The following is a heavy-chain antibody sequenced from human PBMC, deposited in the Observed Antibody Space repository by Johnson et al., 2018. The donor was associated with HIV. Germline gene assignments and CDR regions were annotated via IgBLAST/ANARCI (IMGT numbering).Heavy chain of an antibody. V-gene: IGHV3-66*01. CDR3: TTDWGSYHEYAFDI. CDR1: GFTVSSNY. D-gene: IGHD1-26*01. J-gene: IGHJ3*02. CDR2: INWNGGNT. Sequence: VQLVESGGGLVQPGGSLRLSCAASGFTVSSNYMSWVRQAPGKGLEWVSRINWNGGNTGYADSVKGRFTISRDNSKNTLYLQMNSLKTEDTAVYSCTTDWGSYHEYAFDIWGQGTMVTVSS.